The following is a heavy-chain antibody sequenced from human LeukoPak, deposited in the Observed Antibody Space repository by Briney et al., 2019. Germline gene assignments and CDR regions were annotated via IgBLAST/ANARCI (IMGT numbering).Heavy chain of an antibody. CDR3: ARGGYGPRLGN. CDR2: ISNIGTT. CDR1: GASFSDYY. V-gene: IGHV4-34*01. J-gene: IGHJ4*02. D-gene: IGHD3-16*01. Sequence: PSETPSLTCAVYGASFSDYYWSWIRQSPEKGLEWIGEISNIGTTSYNPSLNSRVIMSVDTSKNQFSLRLSSVTAADTAVYYCARGGYGPRLGNWGQGTLVTVSS.